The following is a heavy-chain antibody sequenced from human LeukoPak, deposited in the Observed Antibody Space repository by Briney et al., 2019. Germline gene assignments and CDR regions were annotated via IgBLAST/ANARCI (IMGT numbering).Heavy chain of an antibody. CDR2: INHSGST. V-gene: IGHV4-34*01. Sequence: SETLSLTCAVYGGSFSGYYWSWIRQPLGKGLEWIGEINHSGSTNYNPSLKSRVTISVDTSKNQFSLKLSSVTAADTAVYYCARRSSGWYSEPLYWYFDLWGRGTLVTVSS. CDR3: ARRSSGWYSEPLYWYFDL. CDR1: GGSFSGYY. D-gene: IGHD6-19*01. J-gene: IGHJ2*01.